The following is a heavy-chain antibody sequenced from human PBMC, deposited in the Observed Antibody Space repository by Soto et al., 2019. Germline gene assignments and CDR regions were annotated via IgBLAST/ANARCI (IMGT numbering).Heavy chain of an antibody. CDR1: GFTFSSYA. V-gene: IGHV3-23*01. J-gene: IGHJ4*02. D-gene: IGHD6-6*01. CDR3: AKRSSSSTFDY. CDR2: ISGSDDST. Sequence: GGSLILSCAASGFTFSSYAMSWVRQAPGKGLEWVSVISGSDDSTYYADSVKGRFTISRDNSKNTLYLQMNSLRAEDTAVYYCAKRSSSSTFDYWGQETLSTVPS.